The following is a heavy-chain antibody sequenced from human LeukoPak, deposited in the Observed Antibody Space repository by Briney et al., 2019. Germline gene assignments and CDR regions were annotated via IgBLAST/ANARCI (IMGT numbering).Heavy chain of an antibody. V-gene: IGHV4-61*02. CDR1: GGSISSGSYY. CDR3: AREGVY. CDR2: IYTSGST. Sequence: SETLSLTCTVSGGSISSGSYYWSWIRQPAGEGLEWIGRIYTSGSTNYNPSLKSRVTISVDTSKNQFSLKLSSVTAADTAVYYCAREGVYWGQGTLVTVSS. D-gene: IGHD3-16*01. J-gene: IGHJ4*02.